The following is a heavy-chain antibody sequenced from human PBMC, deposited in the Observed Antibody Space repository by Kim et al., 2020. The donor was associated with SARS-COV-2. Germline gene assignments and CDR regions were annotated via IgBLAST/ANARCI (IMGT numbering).Heavy chain of an antibody. J-gene: IGHJ4*02. Sequence: AQGFTGRFVFSLDTSVSTAYLQISSLKAEDTAVYYCARSGSIAAAGDFDYWGQGTLVTVSS. D-gene: IGHD6-13*01. V-gene: IGHV7-4-1*02. CDR3: ARSGSIAAAGDFDY.